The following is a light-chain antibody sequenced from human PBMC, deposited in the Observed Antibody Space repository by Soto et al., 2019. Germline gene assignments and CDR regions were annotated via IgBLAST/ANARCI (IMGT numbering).Light chain of an antibody. CDR3: SSYAGSNNLV. V-gene: IGLV2-8*01. CDR2: EVN. CDR1: SSDVGGYNY. Sequence: QSVLTQPPSASGSPGQSVTISCTGTSSDVGGYNYVSWYQQYPGKAPKLMIYEVNKRPSGVPDRFSGSKSGNTASLTVSGLQAEGEADYYCSSYAGSNNLVFGGGTKLTVL. J-gene: IGLJ2*01.